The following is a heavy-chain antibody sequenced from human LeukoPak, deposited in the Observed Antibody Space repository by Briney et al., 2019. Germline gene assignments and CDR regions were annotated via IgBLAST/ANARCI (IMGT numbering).Heavy chain of an antibody. J-gene: IGHJ6*04. CDR3: XXXXXXVTXXXXXXXDV. D-gene: IGHD2-21*02. CDR1: GFTFSDYY. V-gene: IGHV3-11*01. Sequence: GGSLRLSCAASGFTFSDYYMSWIRQAPGKGLEWVSYVSSSGSTIYYADSVKGRCTISRDNAKNSLYLQMNSLRAEGTAVFYRXXXXXXVTXXXXXXXDVWGKGTTVTVSS. CDR2: VSSSGSTI.